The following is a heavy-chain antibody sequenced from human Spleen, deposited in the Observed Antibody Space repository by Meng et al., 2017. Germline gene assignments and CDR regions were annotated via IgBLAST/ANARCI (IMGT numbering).Heavy chain of an antibody. CDR1: DYTFTGYG. CDR3: ARGTPGRSYSDY. CDR2: LGAHDGDT. Sequence: QFQPVQSGAEGKKLEAFVTVSCKASDYTFTGYGVSWVRQAPGQGLEWMAWLGAHDGDTSHAPKFQGRVTVSADRPTATAYMELRSLRSDDTAVYYCARGTPGRSYSDYWGQGTLVTVSS. D-gene: IGHD3-10*01. J-gene: IGHJ4*02. V-gene: IGHV1-18*01.